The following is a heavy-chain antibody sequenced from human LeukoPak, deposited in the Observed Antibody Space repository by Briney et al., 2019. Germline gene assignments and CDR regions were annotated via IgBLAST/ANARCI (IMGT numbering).Heavy chain of an antibody. CDR2: LYYDGRT. J-gene: IGHJ4*02. CDR3: ARGTTIAVAGEDY. D-gene: IGHD6-19*01. V-gene: IGHV4-39*01. Sequence: SETLSLTCTVFGDSVSSSNYYWAWFRQPPGKGLDWIGSLYYDGRTYYSPSLESRVTVSVDTSKNQFALKLTSVTAADTAVYYCARGTTIAVAGEDYWGQGTLVTVSS. CDR1: GDSVSSSNYY.